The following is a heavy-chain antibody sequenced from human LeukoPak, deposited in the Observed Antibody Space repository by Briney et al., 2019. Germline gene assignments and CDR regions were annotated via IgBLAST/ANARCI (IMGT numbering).Heavy chain of an antibody. CDR3: AREVVAAAGTVDY. D-gene: IGHD6-13*01. Sequence: SETLSLTCTVSGGSISSSSYYWGWIRQPPGKGLEWIGSIYYSGSTYYNPSLKSRVTISVDTSKNQFSLKLTSVTAADTAVYYCAREVVAAAGTVDYWGQGTLVTVSS. J-gene: IGHJ4*02. CDR2: IYYSGST. CDR1: GGSISSSSYY. V-gene: IGHV4-39*07.